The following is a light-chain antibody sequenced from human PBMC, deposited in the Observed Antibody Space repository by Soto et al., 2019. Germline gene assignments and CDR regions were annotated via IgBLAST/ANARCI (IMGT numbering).Light chain of an antibody. J-gene: IGKJ4*01. CDR1: QGISSA. CDR3: QQFNSFPLT. Sequence: AIQLTQSPSSLSASVGDRVTITCRANQGISSALAWYQQKPGKAPKLLIYDASSLESGVPSRFSGSGSGTDFTPTISSLQPDDFATSYCQQFNSFPLTFGGWTKVEIK. V-gene: IGKV1-13*02. CDR2: DAS.